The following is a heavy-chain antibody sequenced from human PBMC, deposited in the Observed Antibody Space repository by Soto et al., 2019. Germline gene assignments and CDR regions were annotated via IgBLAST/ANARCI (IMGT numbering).Heavy chain of an antibody. V-gene: IGHV3-64D*06. J-gene: IGHJ4*02. Sequence: GGSLRLSCSASGFIFSDFAMHWVRQPPGKGLEYVSGIKSHGGSAYHADSVKGRFTVSRDNSKNTLYLQMTSLRPEDTAVYYCVQVRFGYYYDTTGYFDYWGQGTLVTVSS. CDR2: IKSHGGSA. CDR3: VQVRFGYYYDTTGYFDY. CDR1: GFIFSDFA. D-gene: IGHD3-22*01.